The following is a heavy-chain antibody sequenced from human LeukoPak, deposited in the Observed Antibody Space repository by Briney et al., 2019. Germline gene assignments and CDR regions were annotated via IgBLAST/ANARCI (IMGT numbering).Heavy chain of an antibody. D-gene: IGHD6-19*01. CDR1: GGSISSSCYY. CDR3: ARGPRYSTGESIAY. CDR2: IYTSGST. Sequence: SQTLSLPCTVSGGSISSSCYYWGWIRQPRGKGLEWIGRIYTSGSTNYNPSITRPVTMSIDTSTNQYSLKLSSVTAAGTAVYYCARGPRYSTGESIAYSGEGTLVSVSS. V-gene: IGHV4-61*02. J-gene: IGHJ4*02.